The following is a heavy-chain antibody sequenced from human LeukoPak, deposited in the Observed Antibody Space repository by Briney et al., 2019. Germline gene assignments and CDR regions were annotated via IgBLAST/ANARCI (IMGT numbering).Heavy chain of an antibody. Sequence: GASVKVSYKASEYTFTDSYMHWVRQAPGQGLEWMGWINPNSGGTNYAQKFQGRVSMTRDTSISTAYMELSRLRSDDTAVYYCARDLGYTSSCWGQGTLVTVSS. V-gene: IGHV1-2*02. D-gene: IGHD6-13*01. CDR3: ARDLGYTSSC. J-gene: IGHJ4*02. CDR1: EYTFTDSY. CDR2: INPNSGGT.